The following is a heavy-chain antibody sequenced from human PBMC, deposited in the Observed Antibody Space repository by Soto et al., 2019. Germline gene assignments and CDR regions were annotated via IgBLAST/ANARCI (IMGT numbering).Heavy chain of an antibody. J-gene: IGHJ4*02. V-gene: IGHV1-3*01. CDR2: INAGNGNT. D-gene: IGHD3-22*01. CDR3: ERRKYQYDSSGYFFDY. Sequence: ASVKVSCKDSGYTFTSYAMHWVRQAPGQRLEWMGWINAGNGNTKYSQKFQGRVTITRDTSASTAYMELSSLRSEDTAVYYCERRKYQYDSSGYFFDYWGQGTLVTVSS. CDR1: GYTFTSYA.